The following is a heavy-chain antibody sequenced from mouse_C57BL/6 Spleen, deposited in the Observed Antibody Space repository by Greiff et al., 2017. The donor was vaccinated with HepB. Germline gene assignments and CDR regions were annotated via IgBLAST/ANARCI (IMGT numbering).Heavy chain of an antibody. V-gene: IGHV1-4*01. CDR3: ARSGYGRYFDY. D-gene: IGHD2-10*02. CDR2: INPSSGYT. J-gene: IGHJ2*01. CDR1: GYTFTSYT. Sequence: VKLQQSGAELARPGASVKMSCKASGYTFTSYTMHWVKQRPGQGLEWIGYINPSSGYTKYNQKFKDKATLTADKSSSTAYMQLSSLTSEDSAVYYCARSGYGRYFDYWGQGTTLTVSS.